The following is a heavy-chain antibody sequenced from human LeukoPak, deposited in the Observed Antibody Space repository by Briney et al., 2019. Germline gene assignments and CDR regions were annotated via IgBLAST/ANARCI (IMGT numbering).Heavy chain of an antibody. CDR1: GFTFRSYA. V-gene: IGHV3-23*01. D-gene: IGHD5-12*01. J-gene: IGHJ4*02. CDR3: ARVGLDRRGYSGYEAFDY. Sequence: PGGSLRLSCAASGFTFRSYAMSWVRRAPGRGLGWVSAISGSGGSTYSADSMKGRFTISRDNSKNSQYLQMNRLRVEDTAVYYCARVGLDRRGYSGYEAFDYWGQGTLVTVSS. CDR2: ISGSGGST.